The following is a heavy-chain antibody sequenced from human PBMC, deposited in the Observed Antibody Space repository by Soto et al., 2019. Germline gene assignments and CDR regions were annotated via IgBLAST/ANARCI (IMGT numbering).Heavy chain of an antibody. D-gene: IGHD2-2*01. J-gene: IGHJ6*02. Sequence: GSLRLSCAASGFTFSSYGMHWVRQAPGKGLEWVAVIWYDGSNKYYADSVKGRFTISRDNSKNTLYLQMNSLRAEDTAVYYCARALGVVPAATTYYYYYGMDVWGQGTTVTVSS. V-gene: IGHV3-33*01. CDR2: IWYDGSNK. CDR3: ARALGVVPAATTYYYYYGMDV. CDR1: GFTFSSYG.